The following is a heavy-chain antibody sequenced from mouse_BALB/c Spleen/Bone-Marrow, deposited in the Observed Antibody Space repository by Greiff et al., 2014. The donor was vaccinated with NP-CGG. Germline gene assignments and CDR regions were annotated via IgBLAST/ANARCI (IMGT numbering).Heavy chain of an antibody. D-gene: IGHD4-1*01. CDR2: INPYNDGT. Sequence: VQLKQSGPELVKPGASVKMSCKASGYTFISYVMHWVKQTPGQGLEWIGYINPYNDGTKYNEKFKGKATLTSDKSSSTAYMELSSLTSEDSAVYYCASGRCGFAYWGQGTLVTVFA. CDR1: GYTFISYV. V-gene: IGHV1-14*01. J-gene: IGHJ3*01. CDR3: ASGRCGFAY.